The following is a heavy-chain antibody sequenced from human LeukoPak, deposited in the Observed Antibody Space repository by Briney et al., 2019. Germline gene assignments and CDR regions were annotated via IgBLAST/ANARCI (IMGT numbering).Heavy chain of an antibody. V-gene: IGHV3-7*01. CDR2: IKEDGSEK. J-gene: IGHJ4*02. Sequence: ETLSLTCTVSGGSIISYYWSWVRQAPGKGLEWVANIKEDGSEKYYVDSVKGRFTISRDNAKNSLYLQMNSLRAEDTAVYYCARDRAHNSWSDYWGQGTLVTVSS. CDR3: ARDRAHNSWSDY. CDR1: GGSIISYY. D-gene: IGHD6-13*01.